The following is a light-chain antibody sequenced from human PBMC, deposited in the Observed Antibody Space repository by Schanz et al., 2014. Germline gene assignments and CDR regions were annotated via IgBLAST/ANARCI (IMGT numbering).Light chain of an antibody. J-gene: IGKJ3*01. V-gene: IGKV3-20*01. CDR3: QHYGGSPFT. CDR1: QSISSDY. Sequence: EIVLTQSPGTLSLSPGERATLSCRASQSISSDYLAWYQQKPGQAPRLLMYGTSSRATGIPDRFSGSGSGTDFTLTISRLEPEDFAVYYCQHYGGSPFTFGPGTKVDIK. CDR2: GTS.